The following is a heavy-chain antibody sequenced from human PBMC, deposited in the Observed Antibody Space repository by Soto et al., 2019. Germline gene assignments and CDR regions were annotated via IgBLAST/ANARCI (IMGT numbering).Heavy chain of an antibody. J-gene: IGHJ4*02. CDR1: GFTFSTYA. CDR2: ISGSGGNT. CDR3: AKVGQWLERNFDY. D-gene: IGHD6-19*01. Sequence: EMQLLESGGDLVQPGRSLRLSCAASGFTFSTYAMSWVRQAPGKGLEWVSIISGSGGNTYYADSVKGRFTISRDNAKNTVHLQMNSLRAEDTAVYYCAKVGQWLERNFDYWGQGTLVTVTS. V-gene: IGHV3-23*01.